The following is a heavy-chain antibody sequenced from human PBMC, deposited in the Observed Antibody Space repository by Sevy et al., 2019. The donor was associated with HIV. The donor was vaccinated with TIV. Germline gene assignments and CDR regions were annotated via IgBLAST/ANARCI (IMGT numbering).Heavy chain of an antibody. CDR2: ISSSSSTI. Sequence: GGSLRLSCAASGFTFSSYSMNWVRQAPGKGLEWVSYISSSSSTIYYADSVKGRFTISRDNAKNSLYLQMNSLSDEDTAVYYCARLLWFGGGAFDIWGQGTMVTVSS. J-gene: IGHJ3*02. D-gene: IGHD3-10*01. V-gene: IGHV3-48*02. CDR3: ARLLWFGGGAFDI. CDR1: GFTFSSYS.